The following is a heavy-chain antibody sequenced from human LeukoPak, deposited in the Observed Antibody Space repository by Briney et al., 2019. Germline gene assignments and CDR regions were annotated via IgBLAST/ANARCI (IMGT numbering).Heavy chain of an antibody. D-gene: IGHD6-13*01. CDR3: TTPGRSIAAAGNYYYYMDV. V-gene: IGHV3-49*03. CDR1: GFTFGDYA. Sequence: GGSLRLSCTASGFTFGDYAMSWFHQAPGKGLEWVGFIRSKAYGGTTEYAASVKGRFTISRDDSKSIAYLQMNSLKTEDTAVYYCTTPGRSIAAAGNYYYYMDVWGKGTTVTVSS. J-gene: IGHJ6*03. CDR2: IRSKAYGGTT.